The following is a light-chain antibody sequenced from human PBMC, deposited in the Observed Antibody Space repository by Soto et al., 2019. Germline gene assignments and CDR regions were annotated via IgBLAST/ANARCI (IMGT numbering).Light chain of an antibody. CDR3: SSYTSKSSLI. Sequence: QSVLTQPPSVSGAPGQRVTISCTGSSSNIGAGYDVHWYQQLPGTAPKLLIYANTNRPSGVPDRFSGSKSGTSASLAITGLQAEDEADYYCSSYTSKSSLIFGGGTKLTVL. CDR2: ANT. CDR1: SSNIGAGYD. V-gene: IGLV1-40*01. J-gene: IGLJ2*01.